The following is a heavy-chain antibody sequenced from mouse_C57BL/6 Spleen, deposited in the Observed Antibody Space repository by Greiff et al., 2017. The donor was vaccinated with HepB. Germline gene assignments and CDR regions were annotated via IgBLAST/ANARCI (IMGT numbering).Heavy chain of an antibody. V-gene: IGHV1-5*01. CDR3: TRGDDYESAMDY. CDR2: IYPGNSDT. Sequence: EVQLQQSGTVLARPGASVKMSCKTSGYTFTSYWMHWVKQRPGPGLEWIGAIYPGNSDTSYNQKFKGKAKLTAVTSASTAYMELSSLTNADSAVFNCTRGDDYESAMDYWSQGTSVTVAS. CDR1: GYTFTSYW. J-gene: IGHJ4*01. D-gene: IGHD2-4*01.